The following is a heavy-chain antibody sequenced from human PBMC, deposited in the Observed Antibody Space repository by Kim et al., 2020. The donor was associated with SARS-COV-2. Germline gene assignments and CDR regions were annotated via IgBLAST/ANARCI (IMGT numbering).Heavy chain of an antibody. J-gene: IGHJ4*02. CDR1: GGSISSSSYY. V-gene: IGHV4-39*01. Sequence: SETLSLTCTVSGGSISSSSYYWGWIRQPPGKGLEWIGSIYYSGSTYYNPSLKSRVTISVDTSKNQFSLKLSSMTAADTAVYYCARCNSNQLLSFDYWGQGTLVTVSS. CDR2: IYYSGST. D-gene: IGHD2-2*01. CDR3: ARCNSNQLLSFDY.